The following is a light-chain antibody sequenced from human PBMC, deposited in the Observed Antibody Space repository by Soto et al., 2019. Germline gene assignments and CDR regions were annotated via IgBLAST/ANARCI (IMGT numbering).Light chain of an antibody. CDR2: DAS. CDR1: QNINNY. J-gene: IGKJ5*01. V-gene: IGKV1-33*01. Sequence: DIHITHSPSSLSSSVGYIFTITCQASQNINNYLNWYQQKPGRAPKLLIYDASNLEAGVPSRFRGSGSGTDFTFTISRLQPEDIATYYCQQYENLPTFGQGTRLEIK. CDR3: QQYENLPT.